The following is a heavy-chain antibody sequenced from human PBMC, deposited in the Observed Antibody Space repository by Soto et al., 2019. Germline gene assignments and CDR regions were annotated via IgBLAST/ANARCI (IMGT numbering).Heavy chain of an antibody. D-gene: IGHD4-17*01. CDR2: ISSSSSYT. CDR1: GFTFSDYY. V-gene: IGHV3-11*06. J-gene: IGHJ6*02. CDR3: ARVNHGTTVTTREGDIAGDYYYYYGMDV. Sequence: GGSLRLSCAASGFTFSDYYMSWIRQAPGKGLEWVSYISSSSSYTNYADSVKGRFTISRDNAKNSLYLQMNSLRAEDTAVYYCARVNHGTTVTTREGDIAGDYYYYYGMDVWGQGTTVTVSS.